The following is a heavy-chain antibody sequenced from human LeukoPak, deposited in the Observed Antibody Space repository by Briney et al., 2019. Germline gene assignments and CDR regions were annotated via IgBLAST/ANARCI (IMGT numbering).Heavy chain of an antibody. CDR2: INHSGST. CDR3: ARQKARGYYYYGMDV. CDR1: GGSFSGYY. V-gene: IGHV4-34*01. Sequence: SETLSLTCAVYGGSFSGYYWSWIRQPPGKGLEWIREINHSGSTNYNPSLKSRVTISVDTSKNQFSLKLSSVTAADTAVYYCARQKARGYYYYGMDVWGQGTTVTVSS. J-gene: IGHJ6*02.